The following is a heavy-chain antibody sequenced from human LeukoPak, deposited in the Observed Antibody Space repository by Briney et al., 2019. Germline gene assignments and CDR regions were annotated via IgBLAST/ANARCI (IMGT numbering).Heavy chain of an antibody. V-gene: IGHV3-48*04. CDR2: ISSSSSTI. Sequence: GGALRLSCAAPGFTLSSYSMNWVRPAPGEGAPWGSYISSSSSTIYYADSVKGRFTISRDNAKNSLYLQMNSLRAEDTAVYYCARDTRLPTRLFDYWGQGTLVTVSS. D-gene: IGHD6-25*01. CDR3: ARDTRLPTRLFDY. CDR1: GFTLSSYS. J-gene: IGHJ4*02.